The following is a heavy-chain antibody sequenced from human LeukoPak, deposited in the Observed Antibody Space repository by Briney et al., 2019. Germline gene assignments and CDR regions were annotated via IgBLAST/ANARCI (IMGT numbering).Heavy chain of an antibody. V-gene: IGHV3-30*02. CDR1: GFGFRDYA. D-gene: IGHD2-21*01. CDR2: IRYDGSPK. CDR3: AKDRDRIAWYFDF. J-gene: IGHJ2*01. Sequence: GGSLRLSCAASGFGFRDYAMHWVRQAPGKGLEWVAYIRYDGSPKYYGDSVKGRFTISRDNSKNTLYLQMSSLRAEDTAVYYCAKDRDRIAWYFDFWGRGTLVTVSS.